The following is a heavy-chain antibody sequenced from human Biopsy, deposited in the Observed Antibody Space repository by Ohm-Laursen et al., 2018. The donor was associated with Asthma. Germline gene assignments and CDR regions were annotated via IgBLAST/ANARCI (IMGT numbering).Heavy chain of an antibody. D-gene: IGHD6-13*01. V-gene: IGHV4-59*01. CDR3: ARATSTWSQSGPHFFDH. Sequence: GTLSLTCTVSPGSINDYYWNWIRQFPGKGLEWIGYVHSSGSTRFNPALKSRVTVSVDTSVDQVSLKLSSVSAADTAIYYCARATSTWSQSGPHFFDHWGPGTLVTVSS. J-gene: IGHJ5*02. CDR2: VHSSGST. CDR1: PGSINDYY.